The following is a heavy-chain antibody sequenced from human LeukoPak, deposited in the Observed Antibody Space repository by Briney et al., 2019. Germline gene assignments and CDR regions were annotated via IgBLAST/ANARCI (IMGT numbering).Heavy chain of an antibody. V-gene: IGHV3-30*18. Sequence: SGGSLRLSCASSGFTFSSYGMHWVRQAPGKGLEWVAVISYDGSNKYYADSVKGRFTISRDNSKNTLYLQMSSLRAEDTAVYYCAKDGPAEGMDVWGQGTTVTVSS. J-gene: IGHJ6*02. CDR2: ISYDGSNK. CDR1: GFTFSSYG. CDR3: AKDGPAEGMDV.